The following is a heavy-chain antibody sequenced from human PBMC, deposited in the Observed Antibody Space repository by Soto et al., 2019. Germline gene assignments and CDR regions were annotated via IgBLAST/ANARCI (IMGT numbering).Heavy chain of an antibody. D-gene: IGHD3-3*01. CDR2: ISNSGSTI. CDR3: ARSFWSGYYPPPHYFDY. J-gene: IGHJ4*02. Sequence: QVQLVESGGGLVKPGGSLRLSCAASGFTFSDFYMSWIRQAPGKGLEWVSYISNSGSTIYYPDSVKGRFTISRDNAKNSLYLQMNGLRAEDTAVYYCARSFWSGYYPPPHYFDYWGQGTLVTVSS. CDR1: GFTFSDFY. V-gene: IGHV3-11*01.